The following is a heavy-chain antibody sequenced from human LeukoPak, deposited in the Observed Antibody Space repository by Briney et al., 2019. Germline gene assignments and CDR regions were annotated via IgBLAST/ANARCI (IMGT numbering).Heavy chain of an antibody. J-gene: IGHJ4*02. CDR2: INHSGST. CDR3: ARKSGSYHLY. Sequence: PSETLSLTCGVYGGSFSGYYWSWIRQPPGKELEWIGEINHSGSTNYNPSLKSRVTISVDTSKNQFSLKLSSVTAAGTAVYYCARKSGSYHLYWGQGTLVTVSS. D-gene: IGHD1-26*01. V-gene: IGHV4-34*01. CDR1: GGSFSGYY.